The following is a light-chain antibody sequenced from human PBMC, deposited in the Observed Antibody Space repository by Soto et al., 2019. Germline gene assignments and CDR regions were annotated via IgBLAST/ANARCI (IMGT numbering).Light chain of an antibody. J-gene: IGKJ1*01. CDR2: GAS. CDR1: QSVSSNY. Sequence: IVLTQSPGTLSLSPGEMATLSWRASQSVSSNYLAWYQQKPGQAPRLLIYGASNRATGIPDRFSGSGSGTDFTLTFSRLEPEDIAVYYCQQYGISGTFGQGTKVDIK. CDR3: QQYGISGT. V-gene: IGKV3-20*01.